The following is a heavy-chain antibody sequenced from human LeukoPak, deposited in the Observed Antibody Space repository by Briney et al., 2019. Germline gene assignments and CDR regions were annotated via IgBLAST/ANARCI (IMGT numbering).Heavy chain of an antibody. D-gene: IGHD6-19*01. CDR3: AKDDSGWYLFDY. CDR1: GFTFSSSA. CDR2: ISGSGGST. J-gene: IGHJ4*02. Sequence: GGSLRLSCAASGFTFSSSAMSWVRQAPGKGLEWVSAISGSGGSTYYADSVKGRFTISRDNSKNTLYLQMNSLRAEDTAVYYCAKDDSGWYLFDYWGQGTLVTVSS. V-gene: IGHV3-23*01.